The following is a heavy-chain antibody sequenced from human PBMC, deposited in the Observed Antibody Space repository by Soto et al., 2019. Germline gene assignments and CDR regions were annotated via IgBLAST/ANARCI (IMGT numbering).Heavy chain of an antibody. V-gene: IGHV4-59*02. CDR2: IKYSGSA. J-gene: IGHJ4*02. CDR1: GASVSPYY. Sequence: SETLSLTCTVSGASVSPYYWSCIRQFPGKGLEWIGYIKYSGSASYNPSLESRVTISVDTSKKQFSLKLSSVTAADTAVYYCAKVRGHSAAQFLDWISHDYWGQGTLVTVPQ. CDR3: AKVRGHSAAQFLDWISHDY. D-gene: IGHD3-3*01.